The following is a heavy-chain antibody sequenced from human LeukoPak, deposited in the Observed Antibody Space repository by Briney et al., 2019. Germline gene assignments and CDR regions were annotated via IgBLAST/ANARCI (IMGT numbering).Heavy chain of an antibody. Sequence: GASAKVSCKASGYTFTSYDINWVRQATGQGLEWMGWMNPNSGNTGYAQKFQGRVTMTRNTSISTAYMELSSLRSEDTAVYYCARGRKYCGGDCYSFDYWGQGTLVTVSS. V-gene: IGHV1-8*01. D-gene: IGHD2-21*02. CDR1: GYTFTSYD. CDR2: MNPNSGNT. J-gene: IGHJ4*02. CDR3: ARGRKYCGGDCYSFDY.